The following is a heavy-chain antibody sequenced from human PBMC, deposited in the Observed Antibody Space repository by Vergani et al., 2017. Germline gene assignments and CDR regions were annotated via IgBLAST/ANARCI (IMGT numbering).Heavy chain of an antibody. CDR2: ISYDGSNK. J-gene: IGHJ4*02. V-gene: IGHV3-30-3*01. D-gene: IGHD6-19*01. CDR3: ARDLRPETGIAVAGRPQALRY. Sequence: QVQLVESGGGVVQPGRSLRLSCAASGLTFSNYAMHWVRQAPGKGLEWVAVISYDGSNKYYADSVKGRFTISRDNSKNTLYLQMNSLRAEDTAVYYCARDLRPETGIAVAGRPQALRYWGQGTLVTVSS. CDR1: GLTFSNYA.